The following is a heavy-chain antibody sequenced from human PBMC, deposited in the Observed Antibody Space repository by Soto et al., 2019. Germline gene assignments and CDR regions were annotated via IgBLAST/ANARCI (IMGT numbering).Heavy chain of an antibody. J-gene: IGHJ3*02. V-gene: IGHV1-3*01. CDR3: ARPVRPTHDYCSGGSCYSDDAFDI. CDR2: VNAGNGNT. D-gene: IGHD2-15*01. Sequence: ASMKVSCKASGYTFTSYVMHLVRRPPGQRLEWMGWVNAGNGNTKNSQKFQGRDTNTRDTSASTAYMELSSLRSEDTAVYYCARPVRPTHDYCSGGSCYSDDAFDIWGQGTMVTVSS. CDR1: GYTFTSYV.